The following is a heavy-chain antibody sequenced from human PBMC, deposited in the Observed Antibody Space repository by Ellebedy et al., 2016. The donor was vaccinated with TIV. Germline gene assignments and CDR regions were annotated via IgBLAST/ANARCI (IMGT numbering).Heavy chain of an antibody. CDR1: GYTFTVSIYY. V-gene: IGHV1-2*02. Sequence: AASVKVSCKASGYTFTVSIYYMYWVRQAPGQGLEWMGWMNPNSGDTKYAQKFQGRVTMTRDTSISTAYMEVSSLRSEDTAVYYCATDGVRDGYSYGLDVWGQGTTVTVSS. CDR3: ATDGVRDGYSYGLDV. J-gene: IGHJ6*02. D-gene: IGHD3-10*01. CDR2: MNPNSGDT.